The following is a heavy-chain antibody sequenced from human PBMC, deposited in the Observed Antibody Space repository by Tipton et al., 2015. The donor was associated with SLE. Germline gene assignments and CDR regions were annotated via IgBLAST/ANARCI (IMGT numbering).Heavy chain of an antibody. Sequence: TLSLTCTVSGGSISSYYWSWIRQPPGKGLEWIGYIYYSGSTNYNPSLKSRVTISVDTSKNQFSLQLNSVTPEDTAVYYCAREGGQQLVRIYGMDVWGQGTTVTVSS. CDR2: IYYSGST. V-gene: IGHV4-59*12. CDR3: AREGGQQLVRIYGMDV. CDR1: GGSISSYY. J-gene: IGHJ6*02. D-gene: IGHD6-13*01.